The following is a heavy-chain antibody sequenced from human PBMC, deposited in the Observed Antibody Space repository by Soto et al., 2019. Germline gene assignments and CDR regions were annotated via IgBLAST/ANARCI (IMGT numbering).Heavy chain of an antibody. CDR2: ISAYNGNT. Sequence: QVQLVQSGAEVKKPGASVKVSCKASGYTFTSYGISWVRQAPGQGLEWMGWISAYNGNTNYAQKLQGRVTMTTDTPTSRAYMELRGLRSDVTAVYCCAIGIFGARSGLYWGQGTLVTVSS. J-gene: IGHJ4*02. D-gene: IGHD3-3*01. CDR1: GYTFTSYG. V-gene: IGHV1-18*01. CDR3: AIGIFGARSGLY.